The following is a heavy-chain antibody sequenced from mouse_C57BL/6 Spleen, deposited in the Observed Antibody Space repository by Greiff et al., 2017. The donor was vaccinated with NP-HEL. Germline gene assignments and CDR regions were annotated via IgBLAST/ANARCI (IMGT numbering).Heavy chain of an antibody. V-gene: IGHV1-81*01. CDR1: GYTFTSYG. D-gene: IGHD3-1*01. J-gene: IGHJ4*01. CDR3: ARSGFTYAMDY. CDR2: IYPRSGNT. Sequence: VQVVESGAELARPGASVKLSCKASGYTFTSYGISWVKQRTGQGLEWIGEIYPRSGNTYYNEKFKGKATLTADKSSSTAYMELRSLTSEDSAVYFCARSGFTYAMDYWGQGTSVTVSS.